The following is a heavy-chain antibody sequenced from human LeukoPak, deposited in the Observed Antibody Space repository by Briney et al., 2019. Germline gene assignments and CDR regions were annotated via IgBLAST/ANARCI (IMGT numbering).Heavy chain of an antibody. CDR2: LYSDGNT. V-gene: IGHV3-53*01. J-gene: IGHJ4*02. D-gene: IGHD1-14*01. CDR3: ARGVEPLAANTLAY. CDR1: GFTVFTND. Sequence: GGSLRLSCAASGFTVFTNDMTWVRQAPGKGLEWVSVLYSDGNTKYADSVQGRFPIARDNSKNTLYLEMNSLSPDDTAVYYCARGVEPLAANTLAYWGQGTLVTVSS.